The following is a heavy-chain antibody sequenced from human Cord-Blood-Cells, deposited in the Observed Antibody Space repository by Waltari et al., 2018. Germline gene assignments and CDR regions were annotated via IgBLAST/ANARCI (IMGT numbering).Heavy chain of an antibody. D-gene: IGHD3-22*01. CDR2: IYTSGST. V-gene: IGHV4-4*07. Sequence: QVQLQESGPGLVKPSETLSLTCTVSGGSISSYYGSWIRQPAGKGLAWIGRIYTSGSTNYNPSLKSRVTMSVDTSKNQFSLKLSAVTAADTAVYYCARVPDSSGYNWFDPWGQGTLVTVSS. CDR1: GGSISSYY. J-gene: IGHJ5*02. CDR3: ARVPDSSGYNWFDP.